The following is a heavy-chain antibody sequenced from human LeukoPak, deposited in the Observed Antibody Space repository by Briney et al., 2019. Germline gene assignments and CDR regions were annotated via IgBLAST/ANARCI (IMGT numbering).Heavy chain of an antibody. V-gene: IGHV4-30-2*01. CDR1: GGSISSGGYS. J-gene: IGHJ4*02. CDR3: ARVRGNSACFDY. D-gene: IGHD4-23*01. Sequence: PSETLSLTCAVSGGSISSGGYSWSWIRQPPGKGLEWIGYIYHSGSTYYNPSLKSRVNISVDRSKNQFSLKLSSVTAADTAVYYCARVRGNSACFDYWGQGTLVTVSS. CDR2: IYHSGST.